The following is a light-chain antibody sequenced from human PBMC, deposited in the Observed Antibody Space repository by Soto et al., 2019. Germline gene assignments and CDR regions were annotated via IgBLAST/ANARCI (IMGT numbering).Light chain of an antibody. Sequence: DIQMTQSPSTLSASVGDRVTITCRASQSINNWLAWYQQKPGKAPNLLIYKASTLESGVPSRFSGSGSGTEFTLTISSLQPDDFATYYCQQYNNYLWTFGQGTKVDIK. J-gene: IGKJ1*01. CDR1: QSINNW. V-gene: IGKV1-5*03. CDR2: KAS. CDR3: QQYNNYLWT.